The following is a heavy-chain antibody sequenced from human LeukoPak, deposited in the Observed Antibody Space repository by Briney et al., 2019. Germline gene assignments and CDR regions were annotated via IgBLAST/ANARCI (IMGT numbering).Heavy chain of an antibody. CDR1: GGSISSGSYY. D-gene: IGHD6-13*01. V-gene: IGHV4-61*02. Sequence: SQTLSLTCTVSGGSISSGSYYWSWIRQPAGKGLEWIERIYTSGSTNYNPSLKSRVTISVDTSKNQFSLKLSSVTAADTAAYYCARGSSSFVYWGQGTLVTVSS. J-gene: IGHJ4*02. CDR3: ARGSSSFVY. CDR2: IYTSGST.